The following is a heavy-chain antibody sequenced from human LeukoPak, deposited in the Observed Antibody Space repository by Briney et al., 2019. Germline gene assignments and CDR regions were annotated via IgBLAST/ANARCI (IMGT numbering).Heavy chain of an antibody. J-gene: IGHJ3*02. CDR3: ARDHPYKHTSSSDAFDI. CDR1: GYTFTSYD. CDR2: MNPNSGNT. D-gene: IGHD1-14*01. V-gene: IGHV1-8*01. Sequence: ASVKVSCKASGYTFTSYDINWVRQATGQGLEWMGWMNPNSGNTGYAQKFQGRVTITTDESTSTAYMELSSLRSEDTAVYYCARDHPYKHTSSSDAFDIWGQGTMVTVSS.